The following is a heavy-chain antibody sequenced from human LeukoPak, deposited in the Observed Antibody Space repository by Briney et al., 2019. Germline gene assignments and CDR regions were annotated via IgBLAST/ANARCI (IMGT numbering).Heavy chain of an antibody. CDR2: ISGSGTI. Sequence: SETLSLTCTVSGGSINSYWSWIRQPAGKGLEWIGRISGSGTITYNPALQSRLSISIDTSKNRFSLKLMSVTAADTAVYYCARDSGTTGEVKCDPWGQGTLVTVSS. V-gene: IGHV4-4*07. J-gene: IGHJ5*02. CDR3: ARDSGTTGEVKCDP. D-gene: IGHD3-10*01. CDR1: GGSINSY.